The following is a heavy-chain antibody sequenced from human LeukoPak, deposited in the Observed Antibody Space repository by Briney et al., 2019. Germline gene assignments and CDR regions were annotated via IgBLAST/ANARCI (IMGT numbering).Heavy chain of an antibody. V-gene: IGHV3-9*01. Sequence: PGGSLRLSCAASGFTFDDYAMHWVRQAPGKGLEWVSGISWNSGCIGYADSVKGRFTISRDNAKNSLYLQMDSLRAEDTALYYCAKDADTSYGDYVHWGQGTLVTVSS. D-gene: IGHD4-17*01. J-gene: IGHJ4*02. CDR1: GFTFDDYA. CDR3: AKDADTSYGDYVH. CDR2: ISWNSGCI.